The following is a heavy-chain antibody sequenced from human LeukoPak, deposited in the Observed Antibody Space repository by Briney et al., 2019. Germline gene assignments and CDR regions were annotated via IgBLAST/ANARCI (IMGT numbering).Heavy chain of an antibody. Sequence: GGSLRLSCVASGLNFYDSAMHWVRQAPGKSLEWVSLISADGGSTFSADSVKGRFSISRDNSKNSLYLQMNSLRSEDTAMYYCAKESGKFDYWGQGTLVAVSS. CDR3: AKESGKFDY. CDR1: GLNFYDSA. J-gene: IGHJ4*02. V-gene: IGHV3-43*02. CDR2: ISADGGST.